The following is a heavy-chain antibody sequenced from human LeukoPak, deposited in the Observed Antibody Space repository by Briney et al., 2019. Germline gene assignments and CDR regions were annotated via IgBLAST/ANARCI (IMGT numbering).Heavy chain of an antibody. J-gene: IGHJ5*02. CDR2: INHSGSI. V-gene: IGHV4-34*01. Sequence: SETLSLTCAVYGGSFSGYYWSWIRQPPGKGLEWIGEINHSGSINYNPSLKSRVTISVDTSKNQFSLKLSSVTAADTAVYYCARNRLAARELNWFDPWGQGTLVTVSS. D-gene: IGHD6-6*01. CDR1: GGSFSGYY. CDR3: ARNRLAARELNWFDP.